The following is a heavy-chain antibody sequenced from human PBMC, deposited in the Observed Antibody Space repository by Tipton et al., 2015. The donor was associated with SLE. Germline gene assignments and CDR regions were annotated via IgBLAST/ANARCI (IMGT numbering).Heavy chain of an antibody. CDR3: ARHPALAARPSAFDI. J-gene: IGHJ3*02. Sequence: TLSLTCTVSGGSISSSSYCWGWIRQPPGKGLEWIGSIYYSGSTYYNPSLKSRVTISVDTSKNQFSLKLSSVTAADTAVYYCARHPALAARPSAFDIWGQGTMVTVSS. D-gene: IGHD6-6*01. CDR2: IYYSGST. V-gene: IGHV4-39*01. CDR1: GGSISSSSYC.